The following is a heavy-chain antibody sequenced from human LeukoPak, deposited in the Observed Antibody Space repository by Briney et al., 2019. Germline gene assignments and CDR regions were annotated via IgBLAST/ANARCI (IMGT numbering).Heavy chain of an antibody. CDR3: ARGGLERAYYYYYYMDV. CDR2: INHSGST. CDR1: GGSFSGYY. D-gene: IGHD1-1*01. Sequence: SETLSLICAVYGGSFSGYYWSWIRQPPGKGLEWIGEINHSGSTNYNPSLKSRVTISVDTSKNQFSLKLSSVTAADTAVYYCARGGLERAYYYYYYMDVWGKGTTVTVSS. J-gene: IGHJ6*03. V-gene: IGHV4-34*01.